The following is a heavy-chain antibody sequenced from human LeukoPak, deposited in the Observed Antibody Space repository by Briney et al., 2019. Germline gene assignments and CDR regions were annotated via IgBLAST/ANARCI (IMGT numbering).Heavy chain of an antibody. CDR1: GFTFSSYS. D-gene: IGHD2-15*01. CDR2: ISSSSSYI. V-gene: IGHV3-21*01. Sequence: GGSLRLSCAASGFTFSSYSMSWVRQAPGKGLEWVSSISSSSSYIYYADSVKGRFTISRDNAKNSLYLQMNSLRAEDTAVYYCARAINGSPAGYWGQGTLVTVSS. CDR3: ARAINGSPAGY. J-gene: IGHJ4*02.